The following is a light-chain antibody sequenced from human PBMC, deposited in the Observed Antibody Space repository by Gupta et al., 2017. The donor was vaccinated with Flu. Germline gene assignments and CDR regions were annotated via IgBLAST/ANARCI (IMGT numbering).Light chain of an antibody. CDR3: SSDTSSSKDV. CDR2: EVS. Sequence: QSALTQPASVSGSPGQSITIFCTGTSSDGGVYNYVSWYHQHPGKAPKLMIYEVSNRPSGVSTRFSGSKSGNTASLTISGLQAEDEADYYCSSDTSSSKDVFGTGTRVTVL. J-gene: IGLJ1*01. V-gene: IGLV2-14*01. CDR1: SSDGGVYNY.